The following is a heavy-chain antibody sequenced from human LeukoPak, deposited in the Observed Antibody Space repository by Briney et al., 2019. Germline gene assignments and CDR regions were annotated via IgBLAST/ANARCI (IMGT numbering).Heavy chain of an antibody. D-gene: IGHD5-24*01. J-gene: IGHJ4*02. V-gene: IGHV4-30-4*01. CDR3: AGIEMATTKFAC. Sequence: SETLSLTCTVFGGSISSGDYYRSWIRQPPGKGLEWIGYIYYSGSTYYNPSLKSRVTISVDSSQIQFSLKVSSVTAADTAVYYCAGIEMATTKFACWGQGALVTVSS. CDR1: GGSISSGDYY. CDR2: IYYSGST.